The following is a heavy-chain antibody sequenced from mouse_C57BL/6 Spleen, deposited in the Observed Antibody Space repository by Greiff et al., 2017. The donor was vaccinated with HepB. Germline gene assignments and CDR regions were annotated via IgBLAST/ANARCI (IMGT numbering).Heavy chain of an antibody. CDR1: GYSFTGYF. CDR3: ARGDKMYYFDY. CDR2: INPYNGDT. V-gene: IGHV1-20*01. J-gene: IGHJ2*01. Sequence: VHVKQSGPELVKPGDSVKISCKASGYSFTGYFMNWVMQSHGKSLEWIGRINPYNGDTFYNQKFKGKATLTVDKSSSTAHMELRSLTSEDSAVYYCARGDKMYYFDYWGQGTTLTVSS.